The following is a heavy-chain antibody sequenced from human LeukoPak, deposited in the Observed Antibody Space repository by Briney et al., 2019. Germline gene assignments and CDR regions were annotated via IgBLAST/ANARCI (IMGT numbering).Heavy chain of an antibody. J-gene: IGHJ4*02. CDR3: ARTVAGPFDY. D-gene: IGHD6-19*01. V-gene: IGHV3-30*04. CDR1: GFTFSSYA. Sequence: PGGSLRLSCAASGFTFSSYAMHWVRQAPGKGLEWVAVISYDGSNKYYADSVKGRFTISRDNSKNTPYLQMNSLRAEDTAVYYCARTVAGPFDYWGQGTLVTVSS. CDR2: ISYDGSNK.